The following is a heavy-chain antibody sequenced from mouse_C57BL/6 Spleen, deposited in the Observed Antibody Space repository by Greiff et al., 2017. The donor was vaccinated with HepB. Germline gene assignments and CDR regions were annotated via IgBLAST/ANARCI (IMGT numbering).Heavy chain of an antibody. CDR2: ISSGSSTI. D-gene: IGHD1-1*01. CDR3: ARPTVVGMDY. V-gene: IGHV5-17*01. CDR1: GFTFSDYG. Sequence: EVMLVESGGGLVKPGGSLKLSCAASGFTFSDYGMHWVRQAPEKGLEWVAYISSGSSTIYYADTVKGRFTISRDNAKNTLFLQMTSLRSEDTAMYYCARPTVVGMDYWGQGTSVTVSS. J-gene: IGHJ4*01.